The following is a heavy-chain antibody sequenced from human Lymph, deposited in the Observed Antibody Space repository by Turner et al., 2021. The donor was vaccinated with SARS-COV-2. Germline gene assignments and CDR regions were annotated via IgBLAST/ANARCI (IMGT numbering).Heavy chain of an antibody. Sequence: QVQLQESGPRLAKPLATLSLPCTVSGGSMNSNYWSWIRQPPGRRLEWIGYIYYRGSTNYNPSLKSRVTISVDTSKNQFSLKLTSVTAADTAIYYGARETVNNWVDPWGQGILVTVSS. CDR3: ARETVNNWVDP. D-gene: IGHD2-21*02. CDR1: GGSMNSNY. V-gene: IGHV4-59*01. CDR2: IYYRGST. J-gene: IGHJ5*02.